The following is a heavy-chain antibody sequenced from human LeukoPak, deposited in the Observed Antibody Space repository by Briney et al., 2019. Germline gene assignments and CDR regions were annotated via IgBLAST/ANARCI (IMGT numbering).Heavy chain of an antibody. CDR3: AKDRDIVVVPAALDAFDI. CDR1: GFTFSSYA. D-gene: IGHD2-2*01. Sequence: PGGSLRLSCAASGFTFSSYAMSWVRQAPGKGLEWVSAISGSGGSTYYADSVKGRFTISRDNSKNTLYLQMNSLRAEDTAVYYCAKDRDIVVVPAALDAFDIWGQGTMVTVSS. J-gene: IGHJ3*02. V-gene: IGHV3-23*01. CDR2: ISGSGGST.